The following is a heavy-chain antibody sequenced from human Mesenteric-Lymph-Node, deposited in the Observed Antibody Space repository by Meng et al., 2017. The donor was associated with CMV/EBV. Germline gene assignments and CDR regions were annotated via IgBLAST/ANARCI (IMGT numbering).Heavy chain of an antibody. J-gene: IGHJ5*02. V-gene: IGHV4-61*08. Sequence: SETLSLTCTVSGGSINIVGSFWSWFRQHPGKGLEWIGYIYYSGSTKYNPSLKSRVTISVDTSKNQFSLKLTSVTAADTAVYYCARDYGCSGGTCFSSWFDPWGQGTLVTVSS. CDR1: GGSINIVGSF. CDR2: IYYSGST. D-gene: IGHD2-15*01. CDR3: ARDYGCSGGTCFSSWFDP.